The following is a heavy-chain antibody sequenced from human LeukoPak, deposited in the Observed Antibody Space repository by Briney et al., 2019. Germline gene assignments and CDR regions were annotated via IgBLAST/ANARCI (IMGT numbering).Heavy chain of an antibody. D-gene: IGHD1-1*01. CDR1: GFTFSSYS. J-gene: IGHJ4*02. V-gene: IGHV3-48*01. CDR3: ARGQLDSYNSFDY. Sequence: GGSLRLSCTASGFTFSSYSMNWVRQAPGKGLEWISYISRSSGAIYYADSVKGRFTISRDNAENSLYLRMSSLRAVDTAVYFCARGQLDSYNSFDYWGQGILVTVSS. CDR2: ISRSSGAI.